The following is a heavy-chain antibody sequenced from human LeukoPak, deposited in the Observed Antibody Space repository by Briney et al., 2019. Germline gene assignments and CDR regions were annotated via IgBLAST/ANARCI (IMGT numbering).Heavy chain of an antibody. D-gene: IGHD6-19*01. CDR1: GYTFTSYG. V-gene: IGHV1-18*01. J-gene: IGHJ6*03. Sequence: ASVKVSCKASGYTFTSYGISWVRQAPGQGLEWMGWISAYNGNTNYAQKLQGRVTMTTDTSTSTAYMELRSLRSDDTAVYYCASLRYSSGWHGDYYYMDVWGKGTTVTVSS. CDR3: ASLRYSSGWHGDYYYMDV. CDR2: ISAYNGNT.